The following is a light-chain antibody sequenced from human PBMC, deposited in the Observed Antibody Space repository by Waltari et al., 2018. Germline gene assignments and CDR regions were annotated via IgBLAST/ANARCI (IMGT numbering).Light chain of an antibody. CDR2: QAT. CDR3: SGTLV. Sequence: QSALTQPASVSGSPGQSIIISCTGTSRDIGNYNLVSWYQQHPDKAPKLIIYQATKRPSESSNRFSGSKSGNTASLTISGVQAEDEAAYAGSGTLVLGGGTKLTVL. V-gene: IGLV2-23*01. J-gene: IGLJ3*02. CDR1: SRDIGNYNL.